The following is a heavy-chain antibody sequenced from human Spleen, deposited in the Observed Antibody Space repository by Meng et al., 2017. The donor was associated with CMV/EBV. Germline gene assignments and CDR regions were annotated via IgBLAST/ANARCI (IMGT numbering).Heavy chain of an antibody. J-gene: IGHJ5*02. V-gene: IGHV6-1*01. D-gene: IGHD5-12*01. CDR1: GDSVSSNSAA. Sequence: SETLSLTCAISGDSVSSNSAAWNWIRQSPSRGLEWLGRTYYRSKWYNDYAVSVKSRITINPDTSKNQFSLQLNSVTPEDTAVYYCARTPTTWIRNWFDPWGPGTLVTVSS. CDR3: ARTPTTWIRNWFDP. CDR2: TYYRSKWYN.